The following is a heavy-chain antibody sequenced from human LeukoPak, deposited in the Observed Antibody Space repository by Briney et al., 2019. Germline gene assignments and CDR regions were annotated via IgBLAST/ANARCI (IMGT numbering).Heavy chain of an antibody. Sequence: KPSETLSLTCTVSGGSISSYYWSWIRQPPGKGLEWIGYIYYSGSTNYNPSLKSRVTISVDTSKNQFSLKLSSVTAADTAVYYCASSLYSYGYFPDYWGQGTLVTVSS. D-gene: IGHD5-18*01. CDR3: ASSLYSYGYFPDY. CDR1: GGSISSYY. J-gene: IGHJ4*02. V-gene: IGHV4-59*08. CDR2: IYYSGST.